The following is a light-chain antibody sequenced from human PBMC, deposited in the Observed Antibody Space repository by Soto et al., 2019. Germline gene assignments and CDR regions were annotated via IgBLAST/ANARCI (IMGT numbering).Light chain of an antibody. V-gene: IGLV1-44*01. Sequence: QAVVTQPPSASGTPGQRVIISCSGSRSNIGSNTVNWYQQLPGRAPRLLMFSNDQRPSGVPDRFSGSKSGTSASLAISGLQSEDEADYYCVPWDDSLNAPVFGGGTKVTVL. J-gene: IGLJ2*01. CDR2: SND. CDR3: VPWDDSLNAPV. CDR1: RSNIGSNT.